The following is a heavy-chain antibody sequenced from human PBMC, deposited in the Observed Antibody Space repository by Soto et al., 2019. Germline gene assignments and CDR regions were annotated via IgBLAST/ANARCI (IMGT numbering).Heavy chain of an antibody. D-gene: IGHD2-21*02. CDR1: GDSIISRSYY. Sequence: SETLSLTCTVTGDSIISRSYYWGWIRQPPGKGLEWIGSIYYSGRTYNNPSLRSRVSMSIDTSKYQFSLKLNSVTAAHAALCFCARQRTSVVTQEYVDVWGQGSLVTVS. J-gene: IGHJ3*01. CDR3: ARQRTSVVTQEYVDV. V-gene: IGHV4-39*01. CDR2: IYYSGRT.